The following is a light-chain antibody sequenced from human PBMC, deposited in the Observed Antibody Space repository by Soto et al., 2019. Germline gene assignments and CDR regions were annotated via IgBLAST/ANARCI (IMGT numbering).Light chain of an antibody. V-gene: IGKV3-15*01. CDR1: QSVSSN. CDR2: RAS. Sequence: EVVMTQSPATLSVSPGESATLSCRASQSVSSNLASYQQKPGQAPRLLIYRASTRATGIPARFSGSGSGTEFTLNIISLQSEDFAVYYCQQYNNWPPWTFGQGTKLEIK. CDR3: QQYNNWPPWT. J-gene: IGKJ1*01.